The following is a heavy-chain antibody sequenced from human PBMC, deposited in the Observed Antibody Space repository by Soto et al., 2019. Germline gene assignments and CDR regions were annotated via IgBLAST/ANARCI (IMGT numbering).Heavy chain of an antibody. CDR3: AHTPRRYGSGIGRFDP. CDR1: GFSLSTSGVG. J-gene: IGHJ5*02. CDR2: IFWDDDK. D-gene: IGHD3-10*01. V-gene: IGHV2-5*02. Sequence: QITLKESGPTLVKPTQTLTLTCTFSGFSLSTSGVGVGWIRQPPGKALEWLALIFWDDDKRYSPSLRSRLTNTQDPSKNQVVLIMTNMDPVDTGTYYCAHTPRRYGSGIGRFDPWGQGTLVTVSS.